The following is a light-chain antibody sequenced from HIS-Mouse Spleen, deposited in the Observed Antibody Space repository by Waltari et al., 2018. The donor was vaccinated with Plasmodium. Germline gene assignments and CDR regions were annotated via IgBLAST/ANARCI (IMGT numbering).Light chain of an antibody. Sequence: SYELTQPPSVSVSPGQTASITCSGDKLGDKYAWWYQQKPGPSPGLVIYQDSKRPSGIPERFSGSNSGNTATLTISGTQAMDEADYYCQAWDSSTDYVFGTGTKVTVL. CDR2: QDS. V-gene: IGLV3-1*01. CDR1: KLGDKY. J-gene: IGLJ1*01. CDR3: QAWDSSTDYV.